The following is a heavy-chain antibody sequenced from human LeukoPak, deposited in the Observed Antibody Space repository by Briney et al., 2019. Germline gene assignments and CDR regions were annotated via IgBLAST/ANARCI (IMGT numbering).Heavy chain of an antibody. CDR2: IRYDGTNK. J-gene: IGHJ6*03. Sequence: HPGGSLRLTCAASGFIFSNYGMHWVRQAPGKGLEWVAFIRYDGTNKYYADSVKGRFTISKDNSQNTVSLQVNNLKPEDTALYYCAKTSLSDGSGHYYYMDVWGKGTTVTVSS. V-gene: IGHV3-30*02. CDR3: AKTSLSDGSGHYYYMDV. CDR1: GFIFSNYG. D-gene: IGHD3-3*01.